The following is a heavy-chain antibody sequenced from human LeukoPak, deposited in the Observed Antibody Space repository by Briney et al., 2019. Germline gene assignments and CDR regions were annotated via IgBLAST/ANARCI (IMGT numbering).Heavy chain of an antibody. CDR2: ISGDTTYI. CDR1: GFTFSSYT. D-gene: IGHD1-1*01. CDR3: ARRGTDASFSFFDV. V-gene: IGHV3-21*01. J-gene: IGHJ3*01. Sequence: GGSLRLSCPASGFTFSSYTMHWVRQIPGERPEWVSSISGDTTYIYYADSIKGRFTISRDNTNTSLFLQMNSLRAEDTATYFCARRGTDASFSFFDVWGQGTMVTVSS.